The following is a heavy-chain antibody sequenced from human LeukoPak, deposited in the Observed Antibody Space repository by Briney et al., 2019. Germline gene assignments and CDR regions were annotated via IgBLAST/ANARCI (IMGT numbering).Heavy chain of an antibody. CDR1: GFTVSSNY. V-gene: IGHV3-53*05. Sequence: GGSLRLSCAASGFTVSSNYMSWVRQAPGKGLEWVSVIYSGGSTYYADSVKGRFTISRDNSKNTLYLQMNSLRAEDTAVYYCAKGGGSSSWYDSDYWGQGTLVTVSS. D-gene: IGHD6-13*01. CDR3: AKGGGSSSWYDSDY. CDR2: IYSGGST. J-gene: IGHJ4*02.